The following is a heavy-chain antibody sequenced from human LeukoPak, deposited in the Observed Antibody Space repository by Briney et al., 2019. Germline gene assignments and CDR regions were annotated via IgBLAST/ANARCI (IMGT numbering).Heavy chain of an antibody. CDR3: AGDKGAVWTTATYNNWFDP. CDR1: GFTFDDYA. J-gene: IGHJ5*02. V-gene: IGHV3-9*01. Sequence: PGGSLRLSCAASGFTFDDYAMHWVRQAPGKGLEWVSGISWNSDNIGYADSVKGRITISRDNAKNSLYLQMNSLRVEDTAVYYCAGDKGAVWTTATYNNWFDPWGQGTLVTVSS. CDR2: ISWNSDNI. D-gene: IGHD4-17*01.